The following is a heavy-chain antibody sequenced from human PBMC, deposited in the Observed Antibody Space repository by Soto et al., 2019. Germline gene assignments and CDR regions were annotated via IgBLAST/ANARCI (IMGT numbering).Heavy chain of an antibody. J-gene: IGHJ3*01. D-gene: IGHD3-22*01. CDR1: GGSISSGDYY. CDR3: PRVPIYYDSSVYYYYGTFDG. Sequence: SETLSLTCTVSGGSISSGDYYWSWIRQPPGKGLEWIGYIYYSGSTYYNPSLKSRVTISVDTSKNQFSLKLSSVTAADTAVYYPPRVPIYYDSSVYYYYGTFDGWGQATMVTV. V-gene: IGHV4-30-4*01. CDR2: IYYSGST.